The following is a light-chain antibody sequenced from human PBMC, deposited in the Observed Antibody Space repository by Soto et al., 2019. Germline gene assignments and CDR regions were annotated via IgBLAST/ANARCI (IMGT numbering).Light chain of an antibody. J-gene: IGKJ1*01. V-gene: IGKV1-5*01. CDR2: DAS. Sequence: DIQMTQSPSTLSASVGDRVTITCRASESIRTWLAWYQHKPGKAPKFLIYDASTLESGVPSRFSGSGSGTEFTLTISSLQPDDFATYYCQQYNSYSGKFGQGTKVDIK. CDR3: QQYNSYSGK. CDR1: ESIRTW.